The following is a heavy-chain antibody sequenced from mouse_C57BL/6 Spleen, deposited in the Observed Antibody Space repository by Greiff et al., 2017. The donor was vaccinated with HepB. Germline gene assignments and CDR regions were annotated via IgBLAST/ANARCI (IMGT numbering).Heavy chain of an antibody. D-gene: IGHD2-2*01. CDR2: INPSNGGT. Sequence: QVQLQQPGTELVKPGASVKLSCKASGYTFTSYWMHWVKQRPGKGLEWIGNINPSNGGTNYNEKFKSKATLTVDKSSSTAYMQLSSLTSEDSAVYYCARSTMVSYWYFDVWGTGTTVTVSS. CDR1: GYTFTSYW. CDR3: ARSTMVSYWYFDV. V-gene: IGHV1-53*01. J-gene: IGHJ1*03.